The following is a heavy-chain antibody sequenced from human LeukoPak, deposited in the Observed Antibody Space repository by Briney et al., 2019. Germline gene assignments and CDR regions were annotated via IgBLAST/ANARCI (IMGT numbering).Heavy chain of an antibody. D-gene: IGHD5-12*01. CDR1: GLTFSNFK. J-gene: IGHJ4*02. V-gene: IGHV3-48*01. CDR2: ISDSGRTT. CDR3: ARGMGGYGGYDY. Sequence: GGSLRLSCAVSGLTFSNFKMNWVRQAPGKGLEWVSYISDSGRTTFYADSVKGRFTISRDNSKNTVYLQMNSLRVEDTAVYYCARGMGGYGGYDYWGQGTLVTVSS.